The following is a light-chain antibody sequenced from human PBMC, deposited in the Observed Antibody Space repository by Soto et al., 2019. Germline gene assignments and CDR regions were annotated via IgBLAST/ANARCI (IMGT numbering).Light chain of an antibody. CDR3: QHYNSYSEA. J-gene: IGKJ1*01. V-gene: IGKV1-5*03. CDR2: KAS. Sequence: DIQMTQSPSTLSASVGDRVTITCRASQSISDWLAWYQQKPGKAPKLLIYKASSLESGVPARFSDSGSGTEFTLTISSLQPDDFATYYCQHYNSYSEAFGQGTKVELK. CDR1: QSISDW.